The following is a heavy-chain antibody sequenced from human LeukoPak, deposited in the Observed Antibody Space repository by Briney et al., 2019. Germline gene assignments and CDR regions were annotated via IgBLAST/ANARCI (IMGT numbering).Heavy chain of an antibody. CDR1: GGSFSSYY. D-gene: IGHD6-19*01. J-gene: IGHJ5*02. CDR3: ARESVAGTFFGPSGYWFDP. CDR2: IYYSGST. V-gene: IGHV4-59*01. Sequence: SETLSLTCAVYGGSFSSYYWSWIRQPPGKGLEWIGYIYYSGSTNYNPSLKSRVTISVDTSKNQFSLKLSSVTAADTAVYYCARESVAGTFFGPSGYWFDPWGQGTLVTVSS.